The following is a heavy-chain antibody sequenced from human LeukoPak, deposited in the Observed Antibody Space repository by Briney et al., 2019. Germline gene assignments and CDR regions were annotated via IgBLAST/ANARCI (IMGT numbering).Heavy chain of an antibody. J-gene: IGHJ4*02. D-gene: IGHD1-26*01. CDR3: AGGPQYGGSFVH. CDR1: GFIFSSYE. Sequence: PGGSLRLSCATSGFIFSSYEMAWVRQAPGMGLEFVSYISSSGSPMKYGDAVKGRFTISRDNSKDSVYLQMDSLRAEDTALYFCAGGPQYGGSFVHWGQGTLVTVSS. V-gene: IGHV3-48*03. CDR2: ISSSGSPM.